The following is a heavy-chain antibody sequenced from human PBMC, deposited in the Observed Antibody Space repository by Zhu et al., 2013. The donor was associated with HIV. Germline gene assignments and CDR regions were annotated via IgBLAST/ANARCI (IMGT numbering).Heavy chain of an antibody. CDR1: GYTFTAYY. CDR3: ARDRPYSSEWFDP. V-gene: IGHV1-69*01. Sequence: QVQLLQSGPQVTKPGASMRLSCQTSGYTFTAYYLHWVRQAPGQGLEWMGGIIPIFDTANYAQKFQGRVTITADESTSTAYMELRSLRSDDTAVYYCARDRPYSSEWFDPWGQGTLVTVSS. D-gene: IGHD3-10*01. CDR2: IIPIFDTA. J-gene: IGHJ5*02.